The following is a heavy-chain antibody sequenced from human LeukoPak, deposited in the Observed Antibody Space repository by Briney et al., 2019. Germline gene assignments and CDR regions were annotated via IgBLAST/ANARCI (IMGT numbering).Heavy chain of an antibody. CDR3: ARGGYYDSNSYPYFWKTNTDAFDI. Sequence: GGSLRLSCEGSGFTFSSYAMHWVRQAPGKGLEWVSVISYDESYQYYADSVKGRFTISRDNYKNTLYLQMNNMRPEDTAVFFCARGGYYDSNSYPYFWKTNTDAFDIWGRGTMVTVSA. CDR2: ISYDESYQ. V-gene: IGHV3-30*04. D-gene: IGHD3-22*01. J-gene: IGHJ3*02. CDR1: GFTFSSYA.